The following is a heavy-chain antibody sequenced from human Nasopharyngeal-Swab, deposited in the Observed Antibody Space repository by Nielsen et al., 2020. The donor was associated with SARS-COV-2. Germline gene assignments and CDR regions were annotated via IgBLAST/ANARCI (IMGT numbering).Heavy chain of an antibody. V-gene: IGHV3-7*01. Sequence: ESLKISCAASGFTFSSYWMSWVRQAPGKGLEWVANIKQDGSEKYYVDSVKGRFTISRDNAKNSLYLQMNSLRAEDTAVYYCARDARGYAFDYWGQGTLVTVSS. CDR1: GFTFSSYW. J-gene: IGHJ4*02. CDR2: IKQDGSEK. D-gene: IGHD3-22*01. CDR3: ARDARGYAFDY.